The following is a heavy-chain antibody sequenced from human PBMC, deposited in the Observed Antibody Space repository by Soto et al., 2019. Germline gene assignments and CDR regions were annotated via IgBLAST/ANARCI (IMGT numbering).Heavy chain of an antibody. CDR1: GGTFSSYT. J-gene: IGHJ2*01. Sequence: QVPLVQSGAEVKKPGSSVKVSCKASGGTFSSYTISWVRQAPGQGLEWMGRIIPILGIANYAQKFQGRVTITADKSTSTAYMELSSLSSEATAVYYGARRGPMAAWYFDLWGRGTLVTVSS. CDR3: ARRGPMAAWYFDL. V-gene: IGHV1-69*02. CDR2: IIPILGIA. D-gene: IGHD2-15*01.